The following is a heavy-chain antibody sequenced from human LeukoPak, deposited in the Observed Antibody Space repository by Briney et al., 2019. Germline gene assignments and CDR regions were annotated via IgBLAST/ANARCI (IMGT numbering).Heavy chain of an antibody. CDR1: GGSISSGGYY. J-gene: IGHJ4*02. Sequence: SQTLSLTYTVSGGSISSGGYYWSWIRQHPGKGLEWIGYIYYSGSTYYNPSLKSRVTISVDTSKNQFSLKLSSVTAADTAVYYCARDGGRYFDYWGQGTLVTVSS. D-gene: IGHD3-16*01. V-gene: IGHV4-31*03. CDR2: IYYSGST. CDR3: ARDGGRYFDY.